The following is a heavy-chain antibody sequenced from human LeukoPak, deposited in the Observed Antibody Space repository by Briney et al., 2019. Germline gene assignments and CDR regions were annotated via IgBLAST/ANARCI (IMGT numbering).Heavy chain of an antibody. V-gene: IGHV4-38-2*01. Sequence: PSETLSLTCGVSGYSISSGYYWGWIRQPPGKGLEWIGTIYHNGGTFYNSSLKSRVTVSVDTPKNQFSLKVNSVTAADTAVYYCARHSGSTGLDYWGQGTPVTVYS. CDR1: GYSISSGYY. CDR2: IYHNGGT. D-gene: IGHD1-26*01. CDR3: ARHSGSTGLDY. J-gene: IGHJ4*02.